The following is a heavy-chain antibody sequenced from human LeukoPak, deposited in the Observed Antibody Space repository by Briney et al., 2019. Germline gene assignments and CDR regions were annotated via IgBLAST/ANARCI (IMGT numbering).Heavy chain of an antibody. CDR2: IYYSGST. J-gene: IGHJ3*02. CDR1: GGSISSSSYY. Sequence: PSETLSLTCTISGGSISSSSYYWGWIRQPPGKGLEWIGSIYYSGSTYYNPSLKSRVTISVDTSKNQFSLKLSSVTAADTAVYFCARGPYSYDSSGAFDIWGQGTMVTVSS. CDR3: ARGPYSYDSSGAFDI. V-gene: IGHV4-39*07. D-gene: IGHD3-22*01.